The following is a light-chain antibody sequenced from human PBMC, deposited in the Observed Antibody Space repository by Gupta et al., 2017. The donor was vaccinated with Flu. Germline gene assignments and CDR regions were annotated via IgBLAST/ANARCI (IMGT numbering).Light chain of an antibody. V-gene: IGKV3-11*01. CDR2: DAS. CDR3: QQRSNWPPLT. Sequence: EIVLTQSPATLSLSPGERATLSCRASQSVSSSLAWYQQKPGQAPRLLIYDASNRATGIPARFSGSGFGTDXTLTISXLEPEDFAVYYCQQRSNWPPLTFGXGTKVEIK. CDR1: QSVSSS. J-gene: IGKJ4*01.